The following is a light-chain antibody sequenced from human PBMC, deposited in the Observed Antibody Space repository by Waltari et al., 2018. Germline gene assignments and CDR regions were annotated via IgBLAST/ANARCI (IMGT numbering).Light chain of an antibody. CDR1: LSILHSSENKNQ. Sequence: DIVMTQSPDSLSVSLGERATINCKSSLSILHSSENKNQLGWYRQKSGQSPKLLIYGASTRESGVTDRFSGSGYGTDFTLTISSLQTEDVAVYYCQQYYSTPFTFGPGTKVDIK. CDR3: QQYYSTPFT. J-gene: IGKJ3*01. V-gene: IGKV4-1*01. CDR2: GAS.